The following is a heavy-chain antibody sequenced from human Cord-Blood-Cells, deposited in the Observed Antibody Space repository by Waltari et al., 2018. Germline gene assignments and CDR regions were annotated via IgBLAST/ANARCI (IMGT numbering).Heavy chain of an antibody. V-gene: IGHV2-70*01. D-gene: IGHD6-13*01. CDR3: ARIKGMGSSCKGWYFDL. Sequence: QVTLRESGPALVKPTQTLTLTCTFSGFSLSTSGMCVSWLRQPPGKALEWLALIDWDDDKYYSTSLKTRLTISKDTSKNQVVLTMTNMDPVDTATYYCARIKGMGSSCKGWYFDLWGRGTLVTVSS. CDR1: GFSLSTSGMC. CDR2: IDWDDDK. J-gene: IGHJ2*01.